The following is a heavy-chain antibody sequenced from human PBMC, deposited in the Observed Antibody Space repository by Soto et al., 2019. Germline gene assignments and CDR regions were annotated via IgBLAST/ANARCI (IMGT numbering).Heavy chain of an antibody. Sequence: GGSLRLSCAASGFIFNSYGMSWVRQAPGKGLEWVSFISTSGGTTYYADSVKGRFTISRDNSKSTLYLQMNSLRAEDTALYYWAKVYGGTYGSGFDYWGQGTLVTVSS. CDR3: AKVYGGTYGSGFDY. CDR2: ISTSGGTT. CDR1: GFIFNSYG. J-gene: IGHJ4*02. D-gene: IGHD1-26*01. V-gene: IGHV3-23*01.